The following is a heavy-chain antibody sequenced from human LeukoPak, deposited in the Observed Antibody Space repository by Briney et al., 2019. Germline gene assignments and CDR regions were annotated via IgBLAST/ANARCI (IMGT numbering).Heavy chain of an antibody. CDR3: AKVLEDFWSGYYPYYFDY. D-gene: IGHD3-3*01. CDR1: GFTFSSYG. V-gene: IGHV3-30*18. CDR2: ISYDGSNK. Sequence: PGGSLRLSCAASGFTFSSYGMHWVRQAPGKGLEWVAVISYDGSNKYYADSVKGRFTISRDNSKNTLYLQMNSLRAEDTAVYYCAKVLEDFWSGYYPYYFDYWGQGTLVTVSS. J-gene: IGHJ4*02.